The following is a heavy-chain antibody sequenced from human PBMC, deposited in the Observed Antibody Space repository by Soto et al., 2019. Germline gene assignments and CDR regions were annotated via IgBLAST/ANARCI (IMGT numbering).Heavy chain of an antibody. D-gene: IGHD6-19*01. CDR1: GYTFTSYD. J-gene: IGHJ4*02. V-gene: IGHV1-8*01. CDR3: ASGSQQWLVRDY. Sequence: QVQLVQSGAEVKKPGASVKVSCKASGYTFTSYDINWVRQATGQGLEWMGWMTPNSGNTGYAKKFQGRVTMTRNTCRSRAYMELSSLRSEDTAVYYCASGSQQWLVRDYWGQGTLVTVFS. CDR2: MTPNSGNT.